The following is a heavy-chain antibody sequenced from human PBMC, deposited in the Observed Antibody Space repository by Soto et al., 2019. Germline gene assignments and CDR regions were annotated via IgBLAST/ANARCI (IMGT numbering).Heavy chain of an antibody. V-gene: IGHV3-74*01. J-gene: IGHJ4*02. D-gene: IGHD3-22*01. Sequence: GGSLRLSCAASGFTFSSYWMHWVRQAPGKGLVWVSRINSDGSSTSYADSVKGRFTISRDNAKNTLYLQMNSLRAEDTAVYYCASESNYYDSSGYYSHFDYWGQGTLVTVS. CDR3: ASESNYYDSSGYYSHFDY. CDR2: INSDGSST. CDR1: GFTFSSYW.